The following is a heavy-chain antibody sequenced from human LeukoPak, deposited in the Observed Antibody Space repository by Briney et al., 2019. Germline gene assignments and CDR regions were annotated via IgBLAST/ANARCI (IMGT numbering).Heavy chain of an antibody. CDR1: GFTFSSYA. D-gene: IGHD5-18*01. J-gene: IGHJ4*02. V-gene: IGHV3-30-3*01. Sequence: GSLRLSCAASGFTFSSYAMHWVRQAPGKGLEWVAVISYDGSNKYYADSVKGRFTISRDNSKNTLYLQMNSLRAEDTAVYYCARDLNSYGSDYWGQGTLVTVSS. CDR3: ARDLNSYGSDY. CDR2: ISYDGSNK.